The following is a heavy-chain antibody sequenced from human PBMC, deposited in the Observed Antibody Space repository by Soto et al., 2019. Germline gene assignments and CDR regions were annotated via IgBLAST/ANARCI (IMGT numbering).Heavy chain of an antibody. Sequence: SATLSLTCPVSGGSIIRYYWSWMRQPPGKGLEWIGYIYYRGSTNYNPSLKSRVTISVDTSKNQFSLKLSSVTAADTAVYYCARGAVAGLFDYWGQGTLVTVSS. CDR1: GGSIIRYY. D-gene: IGHD6-19*01. CDR3: ARGAVAGLFDY. CDR2: IYYRGST. V-gene: IGHV4-59*01. J-gene: IGHJ4*02.